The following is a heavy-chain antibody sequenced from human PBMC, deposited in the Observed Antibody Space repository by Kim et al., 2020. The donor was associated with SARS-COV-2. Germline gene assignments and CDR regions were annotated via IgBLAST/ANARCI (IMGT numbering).Heavy chain of an antibody. V-gene: IGHV3-48*02. CDR1: GFTFSAYD. D-gene: IGHD3-16*01. Sequence: GGSLRLSCATSGFTFSAYDMNWVRQAPGKVLEWLSFITKSSTTIYYADPVEGRFTISRDNAKNSLFLQMNSLRDEDTALYYCVRDRMGGAFDLWGQGTMV. CDR2: ITKSSTTI. CDR3: VRDRMGGAFDL. J-gene: IGHJ3*01.